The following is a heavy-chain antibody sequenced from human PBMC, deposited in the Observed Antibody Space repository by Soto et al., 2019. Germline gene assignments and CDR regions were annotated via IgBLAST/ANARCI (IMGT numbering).Heavy chain of an antibody. V-gene: IGHV1-18*01. J-gene: IGHJ4*02. Sequence: ASVKVCCKASGYTFNSYSINWVRQAPGQGLEWMGWISAYNGNTNHAQKLQGRVTMTTDTPTSTAYVELRNLRSDDTAVYYCARDGRDGYNGFDYWGQGTLVTVSS. D-gene: IGHD5-12*01. CDR2: ISAYNGNT. CDR3: ARDGRDGYNGFDY. CDR1: GYTFNSYS.